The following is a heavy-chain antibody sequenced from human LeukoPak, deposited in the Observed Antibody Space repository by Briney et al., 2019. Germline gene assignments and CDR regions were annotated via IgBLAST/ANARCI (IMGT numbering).Heavy chain of an antibody. CDR1: GGSISGFY. Sequence: SETLSLTCTVSGGSISGFYWSWIRQPPGKGLEWIAYIYHSGSSNYNPSLKSRVTLSVDTSKNEFSLKLTSVTAADTAVYYCARDVGQTTSLWGQGTLVTVSS. V-gene: IGHV4-59*01. CDR2: IYHSGSS. CDR3: ARDVGQTTSL. D-gene: IGHD4-11*01. J-gene: IGHJ4*02.